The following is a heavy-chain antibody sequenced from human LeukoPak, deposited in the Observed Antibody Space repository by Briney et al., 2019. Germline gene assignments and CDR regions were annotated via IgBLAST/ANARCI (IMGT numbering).Heavy chain of an antibody. Sequence: SETLSLTCAVYGGSFSGYYWSWIRQPPGKGLEWIEEINHSGSTNYNPSLKSRVTISVDTSKNQFSLKLSSVTAADTAVYYCARDIVVVPAAMAWFDPWGQGTLVTVSS. V-gene: IGHV4-34*01. J-gene: IGHJ5*02. D-gene: IGHD2-2*01. CDR3: ARDIVVVPAAMAWFDP. CDR1: GGSFSGYY. CDR2: INHSGST.